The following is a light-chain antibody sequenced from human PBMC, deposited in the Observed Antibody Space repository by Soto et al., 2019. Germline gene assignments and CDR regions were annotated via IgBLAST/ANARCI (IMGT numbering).Light chain of an antibody. CDR3: QQYNSYWT. CDR2: DAS. CDR1: QSISSW. J-gene: IGKJ1*01. Sequence: DIQRTQSPSTLSASVGDRVTITCRASQSISSWLAWYQQKPGKAPKLLIYDASSLESGVPSRFSGSGSGTEFTLTISSLQPDDFATYYCQQYNSYWTFGQGTKVEI. V-gene: IGKV1-5*01.